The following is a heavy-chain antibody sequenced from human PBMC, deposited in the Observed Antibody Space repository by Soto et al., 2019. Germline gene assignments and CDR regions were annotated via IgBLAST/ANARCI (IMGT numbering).Heavy chain of an antibody. CDR3: ARTILVVVPETFDN. D-gene: IGHD2-8*01. J-gene: IGHJ4*02. CDR1: GFTSGDYW. V-gene: IGHV3-7*01. Sequence: GWSLRLSCAASGFTSGDYWMSWVRQAPGKGLEWVANIKQDGSEKYYVDSVKGRFTISRDSAKNSLYLQMNSLRGDDTAVYYCARTILVVVPETFDNWGQGTLVTVAS. CDR2: IKQDGSEK.